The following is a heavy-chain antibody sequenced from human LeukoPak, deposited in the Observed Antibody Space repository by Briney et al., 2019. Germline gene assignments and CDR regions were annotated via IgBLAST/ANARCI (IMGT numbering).Heavy chain of an antibody. CDR2: ISRSGRTI. J-gene: IGHJ6*02. CDR1: GFTFSSYE. CDR3: ARKGSCGSGSSYYYYGMDV. Sequence: GGSLRLSCAASGFTFSSYEMNWVRQAPGKGLEWVSYISRSGRTIYYADSVKGRFTISRDNAKNSLYLQMNSLRAEDTAVYYCARKGSCGSGSSYYYYGMDVWGQGTTVTVSS. V-gene: IGHV3-48*03. D-gene: IGHD3-10*01.